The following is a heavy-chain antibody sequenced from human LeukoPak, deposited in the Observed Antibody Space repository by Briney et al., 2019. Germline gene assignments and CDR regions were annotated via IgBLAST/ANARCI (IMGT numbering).Heavy chain of an antibody. Sequence: PGGAPRLSFAASGFIFYDFAMHWGRPAPGEGLGWGSGISWNSGSIGYADSVKGRFTISRDNAKISLYLQMNSLRAEDTALYYCAKSNTYSWYFPFDYWGQGTLVTVSS. V-gene: IGHV3-9*01. D-gene: IGHD6-13*01. CDR1: GFIFYDFA. J-gene: IGHJ4*02. CDR2: ISWNSGSI. CDR3: AKSNTYSWYFPFDY.